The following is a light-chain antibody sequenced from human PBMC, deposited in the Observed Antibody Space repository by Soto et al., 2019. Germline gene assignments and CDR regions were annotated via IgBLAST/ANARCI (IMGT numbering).Light chain of an antibody. CDR1: QSVSSSSS. J-gene: IGKJ2*01. V-gene: IGKV3-20*01. CDR3: RQYGSSPSYT. CDR2: GAS. Sequence: EIVLTQSPGTLSLSPGERATLSCRASQSVSSSSSLARYQQKPGQAPRLLIFGASSRATGIPDRFSGSGSATDFALTISRLEPEDFAVYYCRQYGSSPSYTFGQGTKLEIK.